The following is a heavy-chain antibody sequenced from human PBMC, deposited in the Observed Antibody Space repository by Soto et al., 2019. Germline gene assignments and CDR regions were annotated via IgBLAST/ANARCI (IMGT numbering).Heavy chain of an antibody. Sequence: ASVKVSCKASGYTFTGYYMHWVRQAPGQGLEWMGWINPNSGGTNYAQKFQGWVTMTRDTSISTAYMELSRLRSDDTALYYCARASPLTGDDDAFDIWGQGTMVTVSS. CDR1: GYTFTGYY. D-gene: IGHD7-27*01. V-gene: IGHV1-2*04. CDR3: ARASPLTGDDDAFDI. CDR2: INPNSGGT. J-gene: IGHJ3*02.